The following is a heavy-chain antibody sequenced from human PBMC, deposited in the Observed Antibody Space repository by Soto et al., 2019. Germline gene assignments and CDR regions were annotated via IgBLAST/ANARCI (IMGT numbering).Heavy chain of an antibody. V-gene: IGHV1-2*04. CDR1: GYTFTGYY. CDR2: INPNSGGT. CDR3: ARDVAGAGVYFDY. D-gene: IGHD1-1*01. J-gene: IGHJ4*02. Sequence: ASVKVSCKASGYTFTGYYMHWVRQAPGQGLEWMGWINPNSGGTNYAQKFQGWVTMTRDTSISTAYMELRSLRSDDTAVYYCARDVAGAGVYFDYWGQGTLLTVSS.